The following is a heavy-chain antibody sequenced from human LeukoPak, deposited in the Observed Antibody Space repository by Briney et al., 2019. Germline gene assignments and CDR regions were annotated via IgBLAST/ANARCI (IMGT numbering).Heavy chain of an antibody. CDR2: ISSSGSTI. J-gene: IGHJ6*03. CDR3: AREVMDFWSGYPLYYYYMDV. Sequence: GGSLRLSCAASGFTFSDYYMSWIRQAPGKGLEWVSYISSSGSTIYYADSVKGRFTISRDNAKNSLYLQMNSLRAEDTAVYYCAREVMDFWSGYPLYYYYMDVWGEGTTVTVSS. CDR1: GFTFSDYY. D-gene: IGHD3-3*01. V-gene: IGHV3-11*01.